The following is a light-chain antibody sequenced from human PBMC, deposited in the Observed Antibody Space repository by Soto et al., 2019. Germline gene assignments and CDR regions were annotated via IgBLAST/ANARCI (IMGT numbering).Light chain of an antibody. CDR1: SSDVGGYNY. V-gene: IGLV2-8*01. CDR2: EVS. Sequence: QSVLTQPPSASGSPGQSVTISCTGTSSDVGGYNYVSWYQQHPGRAPKLMICEVSKRPSGVPDRFSGSKSGNTASLTVFGLQTEDEADYYCSSYAGSNNQVFGTGTKLTVL. J-gene: IGLJ1*01. CDR3: SSYAGSNNQV.